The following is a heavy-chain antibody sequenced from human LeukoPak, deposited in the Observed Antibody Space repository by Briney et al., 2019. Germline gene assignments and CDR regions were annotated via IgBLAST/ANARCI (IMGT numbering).Heavy chain of an antibody. Sequence: GGSLRLSCAASGFTFSSYSMNWVRQAPGRGLEWVSSISSSSSYIYYADSVKGRFTISSDNAKNSLYLQMNSLRAEDTAVYYCAREPIRYCSSTSCYYGGPYYYGMDVWGQGTTVTVSS. CDR1: GFTFSSYS. CDR2: ISSSSSYI. D-gene: IGHD2-2*01. CDR3: AREPIRYCSSTSCYYGGPYYYGMDV. J-gene: IGHJ6*02. V-gene: IGHV3-21*01.